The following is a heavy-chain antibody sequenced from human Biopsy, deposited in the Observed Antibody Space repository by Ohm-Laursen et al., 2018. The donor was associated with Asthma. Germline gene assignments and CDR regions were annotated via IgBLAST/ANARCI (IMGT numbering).Heavy chain of an antibody. CDR1: GFTFSSYG. D-gene: IGHD2-2*01. V-gene: IGHV3-23*01. Sequence: SLRLSCSASGFTFSSYGMNWVRQAPGKGLQWVSSISPGAGSTYYADSVRGRFTISRDNSNTVFLQMNSLRAEDTAVYYCARISICRTTTCYSYFYYSMDVWGQGTTVTVSS. CDR3: ARISICRTTTCYSYFYYSMDV. J-gene: IGHJ6*02. CDR2: ISPGAGST.